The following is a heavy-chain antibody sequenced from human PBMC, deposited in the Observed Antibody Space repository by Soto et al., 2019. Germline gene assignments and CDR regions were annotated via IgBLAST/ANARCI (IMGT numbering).Heavy chain of an antibody. CDR2: IYYSGST. D-gene: IGHD2-15*01. Sequence: PSETLSLTCTVSGGSISSGGYYWSWIRQHPGKGLEWIGYIYYSGSTYYNPSLKSRVTISVDTSKNQFSLKPSSVTAADTAVYYCAREVAAGLLNYFDYWGQGTLVTVSS. CDR3: AREVAAGLLNYFDY. V-gene: IGHV4-31*03. J-gene: IGHJ4*02. CDR1: GGSISSGGYY.